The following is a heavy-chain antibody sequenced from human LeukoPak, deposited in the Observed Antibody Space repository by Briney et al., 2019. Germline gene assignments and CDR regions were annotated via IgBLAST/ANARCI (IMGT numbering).Heavy chain of an antibody. CDR3: AKYIVVVHGGNAFDI. J-gene: IGHJ3*02. CDR2: IGDYNGNT. V-gene: IGHV1-18*01. CDR1: GYTFTRSG. Sequence: GASVKVSCKASGYTFTRSGISWVRAAPGQGLEWMGGIGDYNGNTNYAQTLQARVTMTTDTSTSTAYIELRSLRSDDTAVYYCAKYIVVVHGGNAFDIWGQGTMVTVSS. D-gene: IGHD2-2*01.